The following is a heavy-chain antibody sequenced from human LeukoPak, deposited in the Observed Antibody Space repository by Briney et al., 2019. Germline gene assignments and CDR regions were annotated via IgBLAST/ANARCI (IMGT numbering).Heavy chain of an antibody. D-gene: IGHD3-10*02. CDR1: GFTFSSYW. Sequence: GGSLRLSCAASGFTFSSYWIHWVRQAPGKGLVWVSRINSEGSSTSYADSVKGRFTISRDNAKNTLYLQMNSLRAEDTAVYYCAELGITMIGGVWGKGTTVTISS. CDR3: AELGITMIGGV. CDR2: INSEGSST. V-gene: IGHV3-74*01. J-gene: IGHJ6*04.